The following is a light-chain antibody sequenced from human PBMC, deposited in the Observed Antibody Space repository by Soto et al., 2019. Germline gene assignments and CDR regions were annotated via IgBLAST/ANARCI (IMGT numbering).Light chain of an antibody. CDR1: SSDVGGYNY. V-gene: IGLV2-11*01. Sequence: QSVLTQPRSVSGSPGQSVTISCTGTSSDVGGYNYVTWYQQYPGKAPKVMIYDVKTRPSGVPDRFSGSKSGNTASLTISGLQAEDEADYYCCSYAGDYTFVFGTGTKVNVL. J-gene: IGLJ1*01. CDR3: CSYAGDYTFV. CDR2: DVK.